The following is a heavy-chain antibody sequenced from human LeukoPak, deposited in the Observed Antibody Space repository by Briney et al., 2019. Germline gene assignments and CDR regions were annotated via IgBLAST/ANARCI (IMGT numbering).Heavy chain of an antibody. Sequence: PSETLSLTCTVSGGSISSYYWSWIRQPPGKGLEWTGYIYYSGSTNYNPSLKSRVTISVDTSKNQFSLKLSSVTAADTAVYYCARDGYSYGYRSLDDAFDIWGQGTMVTVSS. CDR3: ARDGYSYGYRSLDDAFDI. J-gene: IGHJ3*02. CDR2: IYYSGST. D-gene: IGHD5-18*01. CDR1: GGSISSYY. V-gene: IGHV4-59*01.